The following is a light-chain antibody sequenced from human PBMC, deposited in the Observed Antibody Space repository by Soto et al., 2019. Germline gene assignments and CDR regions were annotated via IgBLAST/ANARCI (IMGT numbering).Light chain of an antibody. J-gene: IGKJ2*01. CDR2: GAS. CDR1: QTVTSSY. CDR3: QQYGRSPRYT. Sequence: EIVLTQSPGTLSLSPGQRATLSCRASQTVTSSYLAWYQQKPGQAPRLLTYGASSRATGIPDRFSGSGSGTDFALTSSRLEPEDFAVYDCQQYGRSPRYTFGQGTKLEIK. V-gene: IGKV3-20*01.